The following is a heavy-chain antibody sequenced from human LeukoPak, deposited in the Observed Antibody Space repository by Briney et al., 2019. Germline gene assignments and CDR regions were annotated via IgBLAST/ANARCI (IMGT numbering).Heavy chain of an antibody. Sequence: GGSLRLSCAASGFTFSSYAMSWVRQAPGKGLEWVSAISGSGGSTYYADSVKGRFTISRDNSKNTLYLQTNSLRAEDTAVYYCAKRAGARIAVAGPFDYWGQGTLVTVSS. CDR3: AKRAGARIAVAGPFDY. CDR2: ISGSGGST. J-gene: IGHJ4*02. V-gene: IGHV3-23*01. D-gene: IGHD6-19*01. CDR1: GFTFSSYA.